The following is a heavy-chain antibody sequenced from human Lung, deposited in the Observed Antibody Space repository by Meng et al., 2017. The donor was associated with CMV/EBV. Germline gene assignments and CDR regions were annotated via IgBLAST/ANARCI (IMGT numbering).Heavy chain of an antibody. CDR2: TYYRSKWYN. CDR1: GDIVSSNSAA. V-gene: IGHV6-1*01. J-gene: IGHJ4*02. Sequence: LXXAISGDIVSSNSAAWNWIRQSPSRGLEWLGRTYYRSKWYNDYAVSVKSRITINPDTSKNQFSLQLNSVTTEDTAVYYCARGHYDSSGYPIDYWXQGTLVTVSS. D-gene: IGHD3-22*01. CDR3: ARGHYDSSGYPIDY.